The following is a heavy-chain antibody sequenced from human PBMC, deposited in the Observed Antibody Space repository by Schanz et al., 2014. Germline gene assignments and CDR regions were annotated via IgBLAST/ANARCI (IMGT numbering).Heavy chain of an antibody. CDR1: GYTFTSYY. J-gene: IGHJ4*02. CDR3: ARDGEAAAGCDY. V-gene: IGHV1-46*03. D-gene: IGHD6-13*01. Sequence: QVQLVQSGAEVKKPGASVKVSCEASGYTFTSYYIHWFRQAPGQGLEWMGIINPSGGSTSYAQKFQGRVTMTRDTSTSTVYMELSSLRSEDTAVYYCARDGEAAAGCDYWGQGTLXTVSS. CDR2: INPSGGST.